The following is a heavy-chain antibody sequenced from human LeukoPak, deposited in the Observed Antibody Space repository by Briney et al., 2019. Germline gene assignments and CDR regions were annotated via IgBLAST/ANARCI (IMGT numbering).Heavy chain of an antibody. D-gene: IGHD6-6*01. CDR2: IYYSGTT. CDR1: GGSISSSTYY. CDR3: AREEYSSSSGDY. J-gene: IGHJ4*02. Sequence: SETLSLTCTVSGGSISSSTYYWGWIRQPPGKGLEWIGSIYYSGTTHYNPSLKSRVTISVDTSKNQFSLKLSSVTAADTAVYYCAREEYSSSSGDYWGQGTLVTVSS. V-gene: IGHV4-39*07.